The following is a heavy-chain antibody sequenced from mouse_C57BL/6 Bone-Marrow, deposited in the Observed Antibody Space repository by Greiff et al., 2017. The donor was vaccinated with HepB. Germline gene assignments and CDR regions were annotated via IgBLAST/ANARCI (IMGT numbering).Heavy chain of an antibody. CDR3: ARSYDGYFYY. J-gene: IGHJ2*01. Sequence: VQVVESGAELARPGASVKLSCKASGYTFTSYGISWVKQRTGQGLEWIGEIYPRSGNTYYNEKFKGKATLTADKSSSTAYMELRSLTSEDSAVYFCARSYDGYFYYWGQGTTLTVSS. D-gene: IGHD2-3*01. CDR2: IYPRSGNT. V-gene: IGHV1-81*01. CDR1: GYTFTSYG.